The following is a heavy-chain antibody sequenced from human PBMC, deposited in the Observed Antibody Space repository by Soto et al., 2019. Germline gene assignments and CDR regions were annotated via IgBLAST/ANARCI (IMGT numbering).Heavy chain of an antibody. CDR3: ARVCGGDCHYGMDV. CDR1: GGSISNYY. V-gene: IGHV4-59*12. J-gene: IGHJ6*02. CDR2: IFYSGST. D-gene: IGHD2-21*02. Sequence: SETLSLTCTVSGGSISNYYWSWIRQPPGRGLEWIGHIFYSGSTYYNPSLKSRVTISVDTSKNQFSLKLSSVTAADTAVYYCARVCGGDCHYGMDVWGQGTTVTVSS.